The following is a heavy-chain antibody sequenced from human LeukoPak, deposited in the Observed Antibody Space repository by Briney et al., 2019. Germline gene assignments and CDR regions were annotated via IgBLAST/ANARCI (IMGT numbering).Heavy chain of an antibody. D-gene: IGHD2-15*01. CDR3: ARDLCSGGSCYSDY. Sequence: GASLKVSCQASGYTFTSYGISWVAQAPGQRLEWMGWISAYNGNTNYAQKLQGRVTMTTDTSTSTAYMELRSLRSDDTAVYYCARDLCSGGSCYSDYWRQGTLVTVSS. V-gene: IGHV1-18*01. J-gene: IGHJ4*02. CDR2: ISAYNGNT. CDR1: GYTFTSYG.